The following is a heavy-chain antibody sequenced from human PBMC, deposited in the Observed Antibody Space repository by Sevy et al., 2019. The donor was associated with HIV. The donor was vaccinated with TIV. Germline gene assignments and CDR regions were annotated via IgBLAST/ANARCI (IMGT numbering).Heavy chain of an antibody. CDR1: GFTFSGYA. CDR3: AKWSHRYSSSWYGFDY. J-gene: IGHJ4*02. V-gene: IGHV3-23*01. Sequence: CGCLRLSCAAAGFTFSGYAMSWVRQGPGKGLERISGMTGNGGSTYYADSVKGRFTISRDNSKNTLYLQMNSLRAEDTAVYYCAKWSHRYSSSWYGFDYWGQGALVPVSS. D-gene: IGHD6-13*01. CDR2: MTGNGGST.